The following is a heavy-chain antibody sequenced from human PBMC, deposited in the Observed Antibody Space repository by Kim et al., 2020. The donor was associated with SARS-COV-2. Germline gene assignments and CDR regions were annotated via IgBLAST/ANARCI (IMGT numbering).Heavy chain of an antibody. D-gene: IGHD2-2*02. J-gene: IGHJ6*02. CDR3: AKLKTSSCYSAMDV. V-gene: IGHV3-23*01. Sequence: YADSVKGRFSIARDDSKNTLYLQRNSPRAEDTAVYYCAKLKTSSCYSAMDVWGQGTTVTVSS.